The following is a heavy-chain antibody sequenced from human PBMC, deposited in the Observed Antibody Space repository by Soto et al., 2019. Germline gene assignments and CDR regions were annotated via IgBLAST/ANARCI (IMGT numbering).Heavy chain of an antibody. CDR1: GGSINSYY. J-gene: IGHJ4*02. CDR3: ARDTTGTTSQPFDY. D-gene: IGHD1-7*01. Sequence: ASETLSLTCTVSGGSINSYYWSWIRQPPGKGLEWIGYIYYSGSTNYNPSLKSRITISVDTSKNQFSLKLSSVTAADTAVYYCARDTTGTTSQPFDYWGQGTLVTVSS. V-gene: IGHV4-59*01. CDR2: IYYSGST.